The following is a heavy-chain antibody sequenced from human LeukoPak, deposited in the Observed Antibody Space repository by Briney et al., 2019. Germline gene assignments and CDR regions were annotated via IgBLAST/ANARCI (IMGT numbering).Heavy chain of an antibody. Sequence: SETLSLTCTVPGGSISSSSYYWGWIRQPPGKRLEWVGSISSSGNTYYNPTLKSRVTISVDTSKNQFSLNLTSVTAADAAVYYCARDLGYSGFDWAPWGQGTLVTVSS. CDR3: ARDLGYSGFDWAP. D-gene: IGHD5-12*01. J-gene: IGHJ5*02. CDR1: GGSISSSSYY. V-gene: IGHV4-39*07. CDR2: ISSSGNT.